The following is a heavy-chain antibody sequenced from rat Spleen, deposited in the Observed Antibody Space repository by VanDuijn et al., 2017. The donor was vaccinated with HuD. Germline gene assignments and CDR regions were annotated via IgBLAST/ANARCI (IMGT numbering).Heavy chain of an antibody. D-gene: IGHD1-9*01. Sequence: SVTGYSITSSYRWNWIRKFPGNKLEWMGYINNAGSTNYNPSLKSRISITRDTSKNQFFLQVNSVTTEDTATYYCARSYGYTLFDYWGQGVMVTVSS. CDR2: INNAGST. CDR1: GYSITSSYR. J-gene: IGHJ2*01. V-gene: IGHV3-3*01. CDR3: ARSYGYTLFDY.